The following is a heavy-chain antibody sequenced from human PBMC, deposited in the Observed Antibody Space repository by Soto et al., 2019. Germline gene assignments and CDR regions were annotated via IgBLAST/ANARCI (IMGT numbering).Heavy chain of an antibody. D-gene: IGHD6-19*01. CDR3: AHPGQGLVLGYFDY. J-gene: IGHJ4*02. V-gene: IGHV2-5*02. CDR1: GFSLRTTGVG. Sequence: QITVKESGPTLVKPTQTLTLTCTFSGFSLRTTGVGVAWIRQPPGKALEWLALIYWDDDKRYSPSLKRRLSITKDTSKNQVVLTMTNADPVDTATYYCAHPGQGLVLGYFDYWGQGTLVTVSS. CDR2: IYWDDDK.